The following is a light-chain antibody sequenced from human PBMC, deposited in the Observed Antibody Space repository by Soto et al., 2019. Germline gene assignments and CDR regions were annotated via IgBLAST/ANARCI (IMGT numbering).Light chain of an antibody. CDR3: KQSYSTLIT. CDR2: AAS. Sequence: DIQMTQSPSTLSGSVGDRVTITCRASQTISSWLAWYQQKPGKAPKLLIYAASSLQSGVPSRFSGSGSGTDFTLTIRSLQPEDFATYYCKQSYSTLITFGQGTRLEIK. V-gene: IGKV1-39*01. CDR1: QTISSW. J-gene: IGKJ5*01.